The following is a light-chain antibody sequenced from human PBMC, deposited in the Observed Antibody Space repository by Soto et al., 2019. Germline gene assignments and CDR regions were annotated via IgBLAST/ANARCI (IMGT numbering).Light chain of an antibody. V-gene: IGKV3-20*01. CDR3: QQYGSSTLT. CDR1: PSVSSSS. CDR2: DAS. Sequence: EIVLTQSPGTLSLSPGERATLSCRASPSVSSSSLAWYQQKRGQAPRLLIHDASSRATGIPDRFSGSGSGTDFNLTISRLEPEDFAVYECQQYGSSTLTFGGGTKVDIK. J-gene: IGKJ4*01.